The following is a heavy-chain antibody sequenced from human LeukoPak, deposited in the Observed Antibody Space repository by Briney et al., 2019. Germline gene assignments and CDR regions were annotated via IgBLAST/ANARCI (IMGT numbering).Heavy chain of an antibody. J-gene: IGHJ4*02. CDR3: ARAGAWSLFY. D-gene: IGHD2-15*01. V-gene: IGHV4-4*07. CDR1: GGSISTDY. Sequence: SETLSLTCTVSGGSISTDYWTWIRQPAGKGLEWIGLIYTSGSTNYNPSLKSRVTISVDTSKNQFSLKLSSVTAADTAVYYCARAGAWSLFYWGQGTLVTVSS. CDR2: IYTSGST.